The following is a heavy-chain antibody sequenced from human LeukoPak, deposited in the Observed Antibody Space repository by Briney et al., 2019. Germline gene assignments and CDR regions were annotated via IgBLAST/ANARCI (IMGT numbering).Heavy chain of an antibody. CDR2: ISYDGSNK. J-gene: IGHJ6*03. Sequence: GGSLRLSCAASGFTFSTYAIHWVRQAPGKGLEWVAVISYDGSNKYYADSVKGRFTISRDNSKNTLYLQMNSLRAEDTAVYYCARTNGGSGYHTYYYYYYMDVWGKGTTVTVSS. D-gene: IGHD3-3*01. CDR1: GFTFSTYA. V-gene: IGHV3-30-3*01. CDR3: ARTNGGSGYHTYYYYYYMDV.